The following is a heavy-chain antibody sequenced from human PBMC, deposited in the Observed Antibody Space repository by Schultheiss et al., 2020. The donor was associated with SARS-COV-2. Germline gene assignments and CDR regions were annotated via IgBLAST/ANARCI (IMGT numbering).Heavy chain of an antibody. CDR3: ARGLVRYCSSTSCYHDY. J-gene: IGHJ4*02. Sequence: SETLSLTCAVYGGSFSGYYWSWIRQPPGKGLEWIGEIYHSGSTNYNPSLKSRVTISVDTSKNQFSLKLSSVTAADTAVYYCARGLVRYCSSTSCYHDYWGQGTLVTVSS. CDR1: GGSFSGYY. V-gene: IGHV4-34*01. CDR2: IYHSGST. D-gene: IGHD2-2*01.